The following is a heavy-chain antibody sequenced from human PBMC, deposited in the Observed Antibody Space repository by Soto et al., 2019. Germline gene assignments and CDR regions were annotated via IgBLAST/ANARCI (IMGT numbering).Heavy chain of an antibody. CDR1: GFTFSSYS. Sequence: GGSLRLSCAASGFTFSSYSMNWVRQAPGKGLEWVSSISSSSSYIYYADSVKGRFTISRDNAKNSLYLQMNSLRAEDTAVYYCARLVVPAANKGDWFDPWGQGTLVTVSS. V-gene: IGHV3-21*01. J-gene: IGHJ5*02. CDR2: ISSSSSYI. CDR3: ARLVVPAANKGDWFDP. D-gene: IGHD2-2*01.